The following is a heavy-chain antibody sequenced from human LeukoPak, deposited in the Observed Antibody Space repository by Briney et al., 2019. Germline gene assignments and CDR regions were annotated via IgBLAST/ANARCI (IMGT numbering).Heavy chain of an antibody. Sequence: PGGSLSLSCSVSGFTFSSYAMSWVRQAPGKGLEWVSTTGGIGAGTYYADSVRGRFTISRDNAKNTLYLQMDSLRAEDTAVYYCAKDSRDWTYFDFWGQGTLVTVSS. CDR2: TGGIGAGT. V-gene: IGHV3-23*01. J-gene: IGHJ4*02. CDR3: AKDSRDWTYFDF. CDR1: GFTFSSYA. D-gene: IGHD3/OR15-3a*01.